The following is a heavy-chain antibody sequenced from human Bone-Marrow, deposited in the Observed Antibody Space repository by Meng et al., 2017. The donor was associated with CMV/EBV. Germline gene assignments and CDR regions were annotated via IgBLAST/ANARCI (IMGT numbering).Heavy chain of an antibody. V-gene: IGHV1-69*05. CDR3: VRGVPYDAFDI. D-gene: IGHD3-10*01. CDR1: GGTFKTYA. CDR2: IIPVFGTA. J-gene: IGHJ3*02. Sequence: SVKVSCKASGGTFKTYAINWVRQASGQGLEWMGGIIPVFGTANFAQKFQGRLTITTDESTSTAYMELSSLTSDDTAVYFCVRGVPYDAFDIWGQGTLVTVSS.